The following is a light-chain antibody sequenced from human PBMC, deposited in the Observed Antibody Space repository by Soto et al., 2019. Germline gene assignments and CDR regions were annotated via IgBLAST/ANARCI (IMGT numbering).Light chain of an antibody. Sequence: EIVLTQSPATLSLSPGERATLSCRASQSVGSFLAWYQQKSGQTPRLLIYDASNRAAGIPARFSGSGSGTDFTLNISSLEAEDFAVYYCQHRSNWLGTFGPGTKVDIK. V-gene: IGKV3-11*01. CDR1: QSVGSF. CDR2: DAS. CDR3: QHRSNWLGT. J-gene: IGKJ3*01.